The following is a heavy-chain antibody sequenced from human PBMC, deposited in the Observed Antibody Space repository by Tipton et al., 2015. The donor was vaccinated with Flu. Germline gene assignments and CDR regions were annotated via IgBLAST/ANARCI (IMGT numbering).Heavy chain of an antibody. CDR1: GDSIRSSNYY. D-gene: IGHD4-11*01. CDR3: ARRDYSNYVSEPKNWFDP. CDR2: TFHSGNT. J-gene: IGHJ5*02. Sequence: TLSLTCGVSGDSIRSSNYYWGWIRQPPGKGLEWIGNTFHSGNTYLNPSLKSRVPISIDTSRNQFSLKLNSVTAADTAVYYCARRDYSNYVSEPKNWFDPWGQGALVTVSS. V-gene: IGHV4-39*07.